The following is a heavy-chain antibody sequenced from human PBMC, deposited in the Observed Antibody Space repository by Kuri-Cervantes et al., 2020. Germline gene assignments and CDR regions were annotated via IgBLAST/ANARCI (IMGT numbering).Heavy chain of an antibody. J-gene: IGHJ6*02. V-gene: IGHV3-23*01. CDR2: ISGSGGST. D-gene: IGHD6-6*01. CDR1: GFTFSSYA. Sequence: GGSLRLSCAASGFTFSSYAMSWVRQAPGRGLEWVSGISGSGGSTYYADSVKGRFTISRDNAKNSLYLQMNSLRAEDTAVYYCARAGSSADWDVWGQGTTVTVSS. CDR3: ARAGSSADWDV.